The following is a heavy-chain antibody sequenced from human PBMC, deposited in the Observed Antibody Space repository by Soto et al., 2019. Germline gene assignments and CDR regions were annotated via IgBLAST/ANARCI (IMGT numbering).Heavy chain of an antibody. CDR2: VSGSGGTT. CDR3: AKFFVETGGSSGWPWSFHY. D-gene: IGHD6-25*01. J-gene: IGHJ4*02. CDR1: GFTFSSYA. Sequence: EVQLLESGGGLVQPGGSLRLSCAASGFTFSSYAMSWVHQAPGKGLEWVSAVSGSGGTTYYADSVKGRFTISRDNSKNTLFLQMNSLRAEDTAVYYCAKFFVETGGSSGWPWSFHYWGQGTLVTVSS. V-gene: IGHV3-23*01.